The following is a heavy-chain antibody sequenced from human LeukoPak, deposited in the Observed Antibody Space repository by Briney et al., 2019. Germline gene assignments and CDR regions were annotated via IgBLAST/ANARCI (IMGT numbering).Heavy chain of an antibody. V-gene: IGHV4-4*07. CDR2: IYTSGST. CDR1: GGSISSYY. J-gene: IGHJ5*02. CDR3: ARDVLLWFGGENWFDP. D-gene: IGHD3-10*01. Sequence: SSETLSLTCTVSGGSISSYYWSWIRQPAGKGLEWIGRIYTSGSTNYNPSLKSRVTMSVDTSKNQFSLKLSSVTAADTAVYYCARDVLLWFGGENWFDPWGQGTLVTVSS.